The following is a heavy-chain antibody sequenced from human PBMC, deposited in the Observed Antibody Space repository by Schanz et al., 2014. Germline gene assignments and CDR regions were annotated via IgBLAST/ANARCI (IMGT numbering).Heavy chain of an antibody. J-gene: IGHJ6*02. Sequence: QVQLVQSGGEVKKPGASATVSCKASGYTFNNHGISWVRQAPGQGLEWMGWISVYHGHTNYAEKVHGRVTMTTDTSTSTAYMELRSLISDDTAVYYRVRDARWAFGDYHGMDVWGQGTSXTVSS. D-gene: IGHD3-10*01. CDR2: ISVYHGHT. CDR3: VRDARWAFGDYHGMDV. CDR1: GYTFNNHG. V-gene: IGHV1-18*01.